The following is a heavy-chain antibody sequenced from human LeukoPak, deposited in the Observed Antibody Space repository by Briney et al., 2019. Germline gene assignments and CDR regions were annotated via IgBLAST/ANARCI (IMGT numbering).Heavy chain of an antibody. CDR1: GGSISSSSYY. CDR3: ARDQMGEPFDY. D-gene: IGHD5-24*01. V-gene: IGHV4-39*07. J-gene: IGHJ4*02. CDR2: IYYSGST. Sequence: SETLSLTCTVSGGSISSSSYYWGWIRQPPGKGLEWIGSIYYSGSTYYNPSLKSRVTISVDTSKNQFSLKLSSVTAADTAVYYCARDQMGEPFDYWGQGTLVTVSS.